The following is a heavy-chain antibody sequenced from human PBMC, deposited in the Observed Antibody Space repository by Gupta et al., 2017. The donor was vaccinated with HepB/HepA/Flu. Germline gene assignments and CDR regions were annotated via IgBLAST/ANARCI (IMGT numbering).Heavy chain of an antibody. D-gene: IGHD6-19*01. CDR2: IWYDGTIK. CDR3: ARERGTYSSAWVFAH. J-gene: IGHJ5*02. V-gene: IGHV3-33*01. Sequence: VQLVESGGGVVQPGRSLRLSCAASGFNFVKYGMHWVRQAPGKGLEWVAVIWYDGTIKYYGDSVKVRFTISRENSKSTLYLEMNNLTAEDTAIYYCARERGTYSSAWVFAHWGQGTRVTVSS. CDR1: GFNFVKYG.